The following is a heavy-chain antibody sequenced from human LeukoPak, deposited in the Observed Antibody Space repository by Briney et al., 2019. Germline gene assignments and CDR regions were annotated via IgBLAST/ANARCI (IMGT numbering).Heavy chain of an antibody. CDR2: ISGTLYTI. CDR1: GFTFSSYG. CDR3: ARGWGNIRTTGSSFYN. Sequence: GGSLRLSCAASGFTFSSYGMHWVRQAPGKGLEWLAYISGTLYTIYYADSVRGRFTISRDNAKNSLYLQMNSLTVEDTAVYYCARGWGNIRTTGSSFYNWGQGTLVTVSS. V-gene: IGHV3-48*04. J-gene: IGHJ4*02. D-gene: IGHD7-27*01.